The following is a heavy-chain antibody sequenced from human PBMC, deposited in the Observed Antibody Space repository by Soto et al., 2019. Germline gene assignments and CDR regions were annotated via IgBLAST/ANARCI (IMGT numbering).Heavy chain of an antibody. CDR3: ARGGDVVLVPAPLDY. V-gene: IGHV1-46*03. CDR1: GYTFTNYN. CDR2: IKCSGGET. Sequence: QVQLVQSGAEVKKPGASVKVSCRTSGYTFTNYNMHWVRQAPGQGLEWMGIIKCSGGETTYAPKFLGRVTMTRDTSTSTVYMELSSLRSEDTAVYYCARGGDVVLVPAPLDYWGKGTLVTVSS. J-gene: IGHJ4*02. D-gene: IGHD2-15*01.